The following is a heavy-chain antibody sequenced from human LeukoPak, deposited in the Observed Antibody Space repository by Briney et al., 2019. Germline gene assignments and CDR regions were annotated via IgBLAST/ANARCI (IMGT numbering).Heavy chain of an antibody. CDR1: GFTLGSYS. D-gene: IGHD6-13*01. V-gene: IGHV3-48*04. J-gene: IGHJ4*02. Sequence: PGGSLRLSCAASGFTLGSYSMNWVRQAPGKGPEWVSYISSSGSTKNYADSVKGRFTISRDNAKNSLYLQMNSLRAEDTAVYYCARDFWYTSSWYDYWGQGTLVTVSS. CDR2: ISSSGSTK. CDR3: ARDFWYTSSWYDY.